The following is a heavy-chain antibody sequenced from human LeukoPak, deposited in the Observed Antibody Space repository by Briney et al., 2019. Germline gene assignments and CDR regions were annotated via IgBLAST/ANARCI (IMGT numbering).Heavy chain of an antibody. D-gene: IGHD1-1*01. J-gene: IGHJ4*02. V-gene: IGHV3-23*01. Sequence: GGSLRLSCAASGFTFSSYAMSWVRQAPGKGLEWVSGISDSGGSTYYADSVKGRFTISRDNSKNTLYLQMNSLRAEDTAVFYCEKVDGRGTGMPQWGQGTLVTLSS. CDR1: GFTFSSYA. CDR2: ISDSGGST. CDR3: EKVDGRGTGMPQ.